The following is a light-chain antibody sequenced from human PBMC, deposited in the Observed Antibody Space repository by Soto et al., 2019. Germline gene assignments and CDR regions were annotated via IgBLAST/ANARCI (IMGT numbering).Light chain of an antibody. CDR2: AAS. V-gene: IGKV1-27*01. CDR3: QQYGSSGT. CDR1: QGISNY. Sequence: DNQVTVSPASLSASVGDRVTITCRASQGISNYLAWYQQKPGKVPKLLIYAASTLQSGVPSRFSGSGSGTDFTLTISRLEPEDFAVYYCQQYGSSGTFGQGTKVDIK. J-gene: IGKJ1*01.